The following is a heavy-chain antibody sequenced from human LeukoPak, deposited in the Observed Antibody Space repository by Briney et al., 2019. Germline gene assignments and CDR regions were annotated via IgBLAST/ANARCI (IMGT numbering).Heavy chain of an antibody. CDR1: GFTFSSYW. V-gene: IGHV3-74*01. Sequence: GGSLRLSCAASGFTFSSYWMHWVRQAPGKGLVWVSRINSDGSSTSYADSVKGRFTISRDNAKNTLYLQMNSLRAEDTAVYYCARIASSGAFDIWGQRTMVTVSS. D-gene: IGHD2-21*01. CDR3: ARIASSGAFDI. J-gene: IGHJ3*02. CDR2: INSDGSST.